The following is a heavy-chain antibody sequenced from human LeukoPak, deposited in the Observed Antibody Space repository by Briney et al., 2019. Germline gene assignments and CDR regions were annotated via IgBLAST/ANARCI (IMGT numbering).Heavy chain of an antibody. CDR1: GFTFSSYS. Sequence: GGSLRLSCAASGFTFSSYSMNWVRQAPGKGLEWVSSISSSSSYIYYADSVKGRFSISRDNAKNSLYLQMNSLRAEDTAVYYCARPVAGTNGFDYWGQGTLVTVSS. D-gene: IGHD6-19*01. V-gene: IGHV3-21*01. J-gene: IGHJ4*02. CDR2: ISSSSSYI. CDR3: ARPVAGTNGFDY.